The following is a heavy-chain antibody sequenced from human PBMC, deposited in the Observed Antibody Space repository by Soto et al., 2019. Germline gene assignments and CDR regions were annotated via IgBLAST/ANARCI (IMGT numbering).Heavy chain of an antibody. Sequence: GGSLNLPCAASGFTFSNAWMSWVRQPPGKGLEWVGRIKSKTDGGTTDYAAPVKGRFTISRDDSKNTLYLQMNSLKTEDTAVYYCTTEGYYDILTGYSFWGQGTLVTVSS. J-gene: IGHJ4*02. CDR1: GFTFSNAW. D-gene: IGHD3-9*01. V-gene: IGHV3-15*01. CDR3: TTEGYYDILTGYSF. CDR2: IKSKTDGGTT.